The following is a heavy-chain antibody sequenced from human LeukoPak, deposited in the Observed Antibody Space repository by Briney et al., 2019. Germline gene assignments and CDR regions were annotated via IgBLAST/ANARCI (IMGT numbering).Heavy chain of an antibody. V-gene: IGHV5-51*01. D-gene: IGHD3-10*01. CDR1: GYIFTNYW. J-gene: IGHJ4*02. CDR3: ARQSRDGSKTRGYFFDY. CDR2: IYPADSDT. Sequence: GGSLRISCQVSGYIFTNYWIGWVRQMPGKGLESLGIIYPADSDTTYSPSFQGQVSISADKSISTVYLQWSSLRASDTAMYFCARQSRDGSKTRGYFFDYWGLGTPVTVSS.